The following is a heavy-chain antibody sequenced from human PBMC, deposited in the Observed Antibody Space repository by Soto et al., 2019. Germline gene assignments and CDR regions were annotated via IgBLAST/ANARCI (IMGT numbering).Heavy chain of an antibody. V-gene: IGHV4-39*01. CDR1: GGSISSSSYY. Sequence: SETLSLTCTVSGGSISSSSYYWGWIRQPPGKGLEWIGSIYYSGSTYYNPSLKSRVTISVDTSKNQFSLKLSSVTAADTAVYYFARQYSSSWYWDYYYGMDVWGQGTTVTVSS. D-gene: IGHD6-13*01. CDR2: IYYSGST. J-gene: IGHJ6*02. CDR3: ARQYSSSWYWDYYYGMDV.